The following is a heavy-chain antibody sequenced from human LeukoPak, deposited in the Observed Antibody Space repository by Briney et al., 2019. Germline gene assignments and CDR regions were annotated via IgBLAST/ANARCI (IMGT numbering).Heavy chain of an antibody. Sequence: SETLSLTCTVSGGSITSHYWSWIRQPPGKGLEWIAYMFDSVNTKDNPSLKSRLTLSADTSNNQFSLRLSSVTAADTAVYYCATIKRGSIFGYFDLWGQGIKVTVSS. D-gene: IGHD5-18*01. CDR2: MFDSVNT. V-gene: IGHV4-59*11. CDR1: GGSITSHY. J-gene: IGHJ4*02. CDR3: ATIKRGSIFGYFDL.